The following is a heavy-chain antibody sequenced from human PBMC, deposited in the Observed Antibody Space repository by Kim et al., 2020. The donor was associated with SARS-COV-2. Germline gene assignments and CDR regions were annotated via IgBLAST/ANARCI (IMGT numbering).Heavy chain of an antibody. V-gene: IGHV3-30-3*01. Sequence: GGSLRLSCVASGFTFRNYAIQWVRQAPGKGLEWLTIISYDGTARFYAESVKGRFTISRDDSKSTVYLHMNSLTMDDTALYYCARGYPPITEVQAIIPIDYWGQGTLVTVSA. CDR2: ISYDGTAR. J-gene: IGHJ4*02. CDR1: GFTFRNYA. CDR3: ARGYPPITEVQAIIPIDY. D-gene: IGHD3-10*01.